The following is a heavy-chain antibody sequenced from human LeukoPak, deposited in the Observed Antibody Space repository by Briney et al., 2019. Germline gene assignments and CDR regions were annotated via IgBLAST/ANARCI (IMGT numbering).Heavy chain of an antibody. Sequence: GGSLRLSCAASGFTFSSYAMHWVRQAPGKGLEWVAVISYDGSNKYYADSVKGRFTISRDNSKNTLYLQMNSLRAEDTAMYYCARGQVMTYWGQGTLVTVSS. V-gene: IGHV3-30*04. J-gene: IGHJ4*02. CDR2: ISYDGSNK. CDR3: ARGQVMTY. D-gene: IGHD2-21*02. CDR1: GFTFSSYA.